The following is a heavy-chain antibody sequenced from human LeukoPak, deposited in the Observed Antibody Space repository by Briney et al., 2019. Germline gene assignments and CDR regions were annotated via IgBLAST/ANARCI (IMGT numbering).Heavy chain of an antibody. J-gene: IGHJ4*02. D-gene: IGHD3-22*01. Sequence: SETLSLTCAVSGYSISSGYYWGWIRQPPGKGLEWIGSIYHSGSTYYNSSLKSRVTISVDPSNNQFSLKLSSVTAADTAVYYCARRSSGYFFDYWGQGTLVTVSS. CDR2: IYHSGST. V-gene: IGHV4-38-2*01. CDR1: GYSISSGYY. CDR3: ARRSSGYFFDY.